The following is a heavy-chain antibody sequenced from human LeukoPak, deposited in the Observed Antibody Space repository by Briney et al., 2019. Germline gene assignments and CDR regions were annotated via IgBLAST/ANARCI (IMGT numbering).Heavy chain of an antibody. Sequence: PSETLSLTCTVSGGSISSYYWSWIRQPPGKGLEWIGYIYYSGSTNYNPSLKSRVTISVDTSKNQFSLTLSSVTAADTAVYYCARISGSPWYFDLWGRGTLVTVSS. D-gene: IGHD1-26*01. CDR3: ARISGSPWYFDL. CDR2: IYYSGST. V-gene: IGHV4-59*01. J-gene: IGHJ2*01. CDR1: GGSISSYY.